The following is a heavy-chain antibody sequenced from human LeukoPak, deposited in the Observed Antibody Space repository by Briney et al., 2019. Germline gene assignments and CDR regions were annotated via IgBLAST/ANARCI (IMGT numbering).Heavy chain of an antibody. CDR2: IFYSGNT. Sequence: PSETLSLTCTVSGGSISSTSYYWGWIRQPPGKGLEWIGSIFYSGNTYYNPSLKSRVTISVDTSKNQFSLKLSSVTAADTAVYYCARGRPRYYYGSGSTEHYFDYWGQGTLVTVSS. J-gene: IGHJ4*02. CDR1: GGSISSTSYY. V-gene: IGHV4-39*07. CDR3: ARGRPRYYYGSGSTEHYFDY. D-gene: IGHD3-10*01.